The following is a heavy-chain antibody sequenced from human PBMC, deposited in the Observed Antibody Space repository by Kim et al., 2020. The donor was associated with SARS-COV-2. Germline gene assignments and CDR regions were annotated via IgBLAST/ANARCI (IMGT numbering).Heavy chain of an antibody. CDR3: AAAWGY. D-gene: IGHD3-16*01. V-gene: IGHV1-58*01. CDR2: VARGNT. J-gene: IGHJ4*02. Sequence: VARGNTNYAQKCKEGVTITRDMSTSTAYMELSSLRSEDTAVYYCAAAWGYWGQGTLVTVSS.